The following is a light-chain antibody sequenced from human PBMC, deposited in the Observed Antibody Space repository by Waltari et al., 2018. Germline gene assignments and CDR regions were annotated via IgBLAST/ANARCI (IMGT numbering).Light chain of an antibody. V-gene: IGKV1-16*02. CDR1: QGISNY. CDR3: QQYNSYPWT. J-gene: IGKJ1*01. CDR2: AAS. Sequence: DIQMTQSPSFLSASVGYRVTFDCRASQGISNYLAWFQQKPVKAPKSLSYAASSLQSGVPSKFSGSGSGTDFTLTIRRLQPEDFETYYCQQYNSYPWTFGQGTKVEIK.